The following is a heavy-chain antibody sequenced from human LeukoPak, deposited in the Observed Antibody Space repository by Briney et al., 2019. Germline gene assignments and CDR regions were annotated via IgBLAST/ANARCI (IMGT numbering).Heavy chain of an antibody. Sequence: PGGSLRLSCAASGFIFSSHGMNWVRQAPGKGLEWVSGVNPSGDITYYADSVKGRFTISRDNSNNRVYLQMDSLRFEDTAVYYCARALGQWPTLGYWGQGTLVTVSS. V-gene: IGHV3-23*01. CDR2: VNPSGDIT. CDR3: ARALGQWPTLGY. J-gene: IGHJ4*02. CDR1: GFIFSSHG. D-gene: IGHD6-19*01.